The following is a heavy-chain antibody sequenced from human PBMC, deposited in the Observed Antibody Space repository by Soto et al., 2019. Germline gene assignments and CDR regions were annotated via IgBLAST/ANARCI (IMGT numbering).Heavy chain of an antibody. CDR2: ISYDGSNK. D-gene: IGHD2-15*01. V-gene: IGHV3-30-3*01. CDR1: GFTFSSYA. J-gene: IGHJ6*02. CDR3: ARRPGLDCSGGSCYTPGYYYYGMDV. Sequence: QVQLVESGGGVVQPGRSLRLSCAASGFTFSSYAMHWVRQAPGKGLEWVAVISYDGSNKYYADSVKGRFTISRDNSKNTLYLHMNRLRAEDTAVYYCARRPGLDCSGGSCYTPGYYYYGMDVWGQGTTVTVSS.